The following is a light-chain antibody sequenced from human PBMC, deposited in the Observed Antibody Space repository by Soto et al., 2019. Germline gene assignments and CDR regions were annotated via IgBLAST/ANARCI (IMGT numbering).Light chain of an antibody. CDR1: QSVGTF. CDR3: QQYGSSPIT. V-gene: IGKV3-20*01. CDR2: DAS. Sequence: EIVLTQSPATLSLSPGERATLSCRASQSVGTFFAWYQQKPGQAPRLLIYDASNRATGIPDRFSGSGSGTDFTLTISSLEPEDFAVYYCQQYGSSPITFGQGTRLEIK. J-gene: IGKJ5*01.